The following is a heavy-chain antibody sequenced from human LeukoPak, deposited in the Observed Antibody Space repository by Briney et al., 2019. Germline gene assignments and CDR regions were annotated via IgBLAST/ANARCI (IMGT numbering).Heavy chain of an antibody. V-gene: IGHV1-8*01. CDR1: GYTFTSYD. CDR2: MNPNSGNT. CDR3: ARDSLNNYYYYYYMDV. J-gene: IGHJ6*03. D-gene: IGHD5-18*01. Sequence: ASVKVSCKASGYTFTSYDINWVPQATGQGLEWMGWMNPNSGNTGYAQKFQGRVTMTRNTSISTAYMELSSLRSEDTAVYYCARDSLNNYYYYYYMDVWGKGTTVTVSS.